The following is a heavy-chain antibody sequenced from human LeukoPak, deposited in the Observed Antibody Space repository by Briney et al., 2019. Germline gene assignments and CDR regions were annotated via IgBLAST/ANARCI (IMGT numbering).Heavy chain of an antibody. CDR3: AKHGDYDDNWFDP. CDR1: GFTFDDYA. D-gene: IGHD4-17*01. Sequence: GRSLRLSCAASGFTFDDYAMHWVRQAPGKGLEWVSGISWNSGSIDYADSVKGRFTISRDNSKNTLYLQMNSLRAEDTAVYYCAKHGDYDDNWFDPWGQGTLVTVSS. CDR2: ISWNSGSI. V-gene: IGHV3-9*01. J-gene: IGHJ5*02.